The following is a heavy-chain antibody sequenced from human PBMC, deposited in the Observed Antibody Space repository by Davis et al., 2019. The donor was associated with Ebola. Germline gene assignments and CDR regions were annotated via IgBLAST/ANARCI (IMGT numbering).Heavy chain of an antibody. CDR3: ARDCSGGSCHYYYYYGMDV. CDR2: INAGNGNT. CDR1: GYTFTSYA. J-gene: IGHJ6*02. Sequence: AASVKVSCKASGYTFTSYAMHWVRQAPGQRLEWMGWINAGNGNTKYSQKFQGRVTTTRDTSASTAYMELSSLRSEDTAVYYCARDCSGGSCHYYYYYGMDVWGQGTTVTVSS. V-gene: IGHV1-3*01. D-gene: IGHD2-15*01.